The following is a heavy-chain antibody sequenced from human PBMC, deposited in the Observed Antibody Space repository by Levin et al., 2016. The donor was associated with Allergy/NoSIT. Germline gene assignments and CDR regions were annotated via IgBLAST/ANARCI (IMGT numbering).Heavy chain of an antibody. D-gene: IGHD3-10*01. CDR3: ARDLYVDYYGSGSYEGFGY. CDR1: GFTFSDYY. Sequence: GGSLRLSCAASGFTFSDYYMSWIRQAPGKGLEWVSYISSSSSYTNYADSVKGRFTISRDNAKNSLYLQMNSLRAEDTAVYYCARDLYVDYYGSGSYEGFGYWGQGTLVTVSS. J-gene: IGHJ4*02. V-gene: IGHV3-11*06. CDR2: ISSSSSYT.